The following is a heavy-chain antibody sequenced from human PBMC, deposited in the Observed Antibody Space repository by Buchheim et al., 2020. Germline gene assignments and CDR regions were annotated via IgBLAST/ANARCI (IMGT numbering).Heavy chain of an antibody. D-gene: IGHD6-13*01. Sequence: QVQLVESGGGVVQPGRSLRLSCAASGFTFSSYAMHWVRQAPGKGLEWVAVISYDGSNKYYADSVKGRFTISRDNSKSTLYLQMNSLRAEDTAVYYCARDEAAGAYYYYGMDVWGQGTT. CDR3: ARDEAAGAYYYYGMDV. CDR1: GFTFSSYA. J-gene: IGHJ6*02. V-gene: IGHV3-30-3*01. CDR2: ISYDGSNK.